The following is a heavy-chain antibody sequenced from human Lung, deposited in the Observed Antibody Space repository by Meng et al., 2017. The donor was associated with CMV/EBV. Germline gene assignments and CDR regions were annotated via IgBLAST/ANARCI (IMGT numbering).Heavy chain of an antibody. CDR2: ISSSSSEI. CDR1: GFTFRSSS. V-gene: IGHV3-21*01. CDR3: ARYRSIDY. J-gene: IGHJ4*02. Sequence: GGSLRLSCVASGFTFRSSSMNWVRQAPGKGLEWVSGISSSSSEIHYADSVKGRFTISRDNAKNSLYLQMNSLRAEDKAVYYCARYRSIDYWCQGTLVTVSS.